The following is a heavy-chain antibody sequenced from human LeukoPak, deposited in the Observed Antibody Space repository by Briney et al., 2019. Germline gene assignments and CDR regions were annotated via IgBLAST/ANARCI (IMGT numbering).Heavy chain of an antibody. CDR3: ARVRSSWQTDAFDI. CDR2: ISSSGSTI. D-gene: IGHD6-13*01. CDR1: GFTFSDYY. J-gene: IGHJ3*02. V-gene: IGHV3-11*01. Sequence: GGSLRLSCAASGFTFSDYYMSWIRQAPGKGLEWVSYISSSGSTIYYADSVKGRFTISRDNAKNSLYLQMNSLRAEDTAVYYSARVRSSWQTDAFDIWGQGTMVTVSS.